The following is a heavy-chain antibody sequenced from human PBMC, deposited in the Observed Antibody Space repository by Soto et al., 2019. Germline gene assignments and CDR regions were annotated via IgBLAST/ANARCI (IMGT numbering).Heavy chain of an antibody. V-gene: IGHV1-69*12. CDR1: GGTFSSYA. Sequence: QVQLVQSGAEVKKPGSSVKVSCKASGGTFSSYAINWVRQAPGQGLEWMGGIIPIFGTANYAQKFQGRVTITADESTSPAYMELSRLRSEDTAVYYCARGSGGSSYYYYGMDVWGQGTTVTVSS. CDR2: IIPIFGTA. CDR3: ARGSGGSSYYYYGMDV. D-gene: IGHD2-15*01. J-gene: IGHJ6*02.